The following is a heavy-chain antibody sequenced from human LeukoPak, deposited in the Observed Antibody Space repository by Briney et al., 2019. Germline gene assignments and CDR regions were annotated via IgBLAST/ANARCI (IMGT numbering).Heavy chain of an antibody. D-gene: IGHD5-12*01. CDR1: SGSFGTYY. V-gene: IGHV4-34*01. CDR3: ARRGWLRPFDY. CDR2: INHSGST. J-gene: IGHJ4*02. Sequence: SETLSLTCTVSSGSFGTYYWSWIRQPPGKGLEWIGEINHSGSTNYNPSLKSRVTISVDTSKNQFSLKLSSVTAADTAVYYCARRGWLRPFDYWGQGTLVTVSS.